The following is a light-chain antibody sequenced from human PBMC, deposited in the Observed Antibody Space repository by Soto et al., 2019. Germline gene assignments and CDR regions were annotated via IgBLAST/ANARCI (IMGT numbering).Light chain of an antibody. J-gene: IGKJ2*01. CDR2: AAS. CDR1: QNINSH. CDR3: QQSHITTLFT. V-gene: IGKV1-39*01. Sequence: DIQMTQSPSSLSASLGDRVTITFRASQNINSHLNWYQQKRGKAPKVLIYAASRLQSGVPSRFSGSGSGTEFTLTISSPEPEDFATYYCQQSHITTLFTFGKGTKLEIK.